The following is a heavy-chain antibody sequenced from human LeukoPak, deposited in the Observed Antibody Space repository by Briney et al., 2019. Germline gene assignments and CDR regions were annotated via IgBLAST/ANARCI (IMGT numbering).Heavy chain of an antibody. J-gene: IGHJ4*02. V-gene: IGHV3-23*01. D-gene: IGHD2-8*01. CDR1: GFTFSSSP. Sequence: GGSLRLPCAASGFTFSSSPMSWVRQAPGKGLEWVSVIGGSGGNINYADSVKGRFTISRDNSKNTLYLQMNSLRAEDTAVYYCAQWHTVDYWGQGTLVTVSS. CDR2: IGGSGGNI. CDR3: AQWHTVDY.